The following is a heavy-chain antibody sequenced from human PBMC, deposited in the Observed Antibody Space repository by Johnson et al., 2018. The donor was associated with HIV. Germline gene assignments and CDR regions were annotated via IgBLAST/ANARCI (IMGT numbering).Heavy chain of an antibody. Sequence: QVQLVESGGGVVQPGGSLRLSCAASGFNFSNYGIHWVRQAPGKGLEWVAFIRSDGSNKYYADSMKGRFPISRDNSKNTLYMQMNSLRAEDTAVYYCAKASGNGYYVDAFDIWGQGTRVTVSS. CDR1: GFNFSNYG. V-gene: IGHV3-30*02. J-gene: IGHJ3*02. D-gene: IGHD3-3*01. CDR2: IRSDGSNK. CDR3: AKASGNGYYVDAFDI.